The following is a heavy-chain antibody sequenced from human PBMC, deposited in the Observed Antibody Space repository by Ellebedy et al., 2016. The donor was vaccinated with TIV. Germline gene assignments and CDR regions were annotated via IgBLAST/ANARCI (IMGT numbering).Heavy chain of an antibody. CDR2: ISTSGTTI. J-gene: IGHJ6*02. V-gene: IGHV3-11*04. CDR3: TRCETHQAQWLVKGRYYYYGMDV. CDR1: GFTFSDYY. Sequence: PGGSLRLSCAASGFTFSDYYMSWIRQAPGKGLEWASYISTSGTTIYYADSVKGRFTISRDNAKNSLYLQMNSLRAEDTAVYYCTRCETHQAQWLVKGRYYYYGMDVWGQGTTVTVSS. D-gene: IGHD6-19*01.